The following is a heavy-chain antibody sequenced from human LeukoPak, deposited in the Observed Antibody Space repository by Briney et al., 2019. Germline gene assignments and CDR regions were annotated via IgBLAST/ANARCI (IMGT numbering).Heavy chain of an antibody. CDR2: ISGTSGTA. Sequence: PGGSLRLSCAASGFTFNSYAMTGVRQGAGGGLEGFSTISGTSGTARYADSVEGRFSISRDDSKNTVYLQMTSLRVEDTAVYFCARVQPDNNDEYNWFDPWGQGTQVTVSS. CDR1: GFTFNSYA. V-gene: IGHV3-23*01. D-gene: IGHD1-1*01. J-gene: IGHJ5*02. CDR3: ARVQPDNNDEYNWFDP.